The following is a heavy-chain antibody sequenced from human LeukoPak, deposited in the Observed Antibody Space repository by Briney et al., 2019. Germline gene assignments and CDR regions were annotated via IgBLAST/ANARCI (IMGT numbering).Heavy chain of an antibody. D-gene: IGHD2-2*02. CDR2: ISYDGSNK. Sequence: GGSLRLSCAVSGFSLSNYAMHWVRQAPGKGLEWVAVISYDGSNKYYADSVKGRFTISRDNSKNTLYLQMNSLRAEDTAVYYCARSPIGYLHYTHFDYWGQGTLSPSPQ. J-gene: IGHJ4*02. CDR3: ARSPIGYLHYTHFDY. CDR1: GFSLSNYA. V-gene: IGHV3-30-3*01.